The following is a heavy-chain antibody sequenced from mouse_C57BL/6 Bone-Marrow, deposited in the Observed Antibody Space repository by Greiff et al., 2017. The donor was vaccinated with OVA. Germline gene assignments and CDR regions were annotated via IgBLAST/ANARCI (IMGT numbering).Heavy chain of an antibody. CDR1: GYTFTSYW. J-gene: IGHJ2*01. CDR2: IDPSDSYT. CDR3: ARGVGY. D-gene: IGHD1-1*02. Sequence: QVQLQQPGAELARPGTSVKLSCKASGYTFTSYWMHWVKQRPGQALEWIGVIDPSDSYTNYNQKFKGKAPLTVDTSSPTAYMQLSSLTSEGSVVYYCARGVGYWGQGTTLTVSA. V-gene: IGHV1-59*01.